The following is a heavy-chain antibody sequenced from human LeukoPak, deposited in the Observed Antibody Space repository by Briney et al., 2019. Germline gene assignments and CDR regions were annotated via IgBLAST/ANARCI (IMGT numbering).Heavy chain of an antibody. CDR1: GGSFSGYY. V-gene: IGHV4-34*01. D-gene: IGHD6-13*01. J-gene: IGHJ4*02. Sequence: SETLSLTCAVYGGSFSGYYWSWIRQPPGKGLEWIGEINYSGSTNYNPSLKSRVTISVDTSKNQFSLKLSSVTAADTAVYYCARVVQGSSWKYYFDYWGQGTLVTVSS. CDR2: INYSGST. CDR3: ARVVQGSSWKYYFDY.